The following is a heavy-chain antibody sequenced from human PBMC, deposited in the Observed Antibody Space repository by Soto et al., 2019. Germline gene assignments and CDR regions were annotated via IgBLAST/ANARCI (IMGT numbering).Heavy chain of an antibody. D-gene: IGHD2-21*01. CDR2: IYYSGST. CDR1: DGSISSGDYY. J-gene: IGHJ6*02. V-gene: IGHV4-30-4*08. CDR3: ASLFSPRDEQDYYYYGMDV. Sequence: SSLMMSDTCSVSDGSISSGDYYRSRIRQPPGKGLEWIGYIYYSGSTYYNPSLKSRVTISVDTSKNQFSLRLSSVTAADTAVYYCASLFSPRDEQDYYYYGMDVWGQGTTVTVSS.